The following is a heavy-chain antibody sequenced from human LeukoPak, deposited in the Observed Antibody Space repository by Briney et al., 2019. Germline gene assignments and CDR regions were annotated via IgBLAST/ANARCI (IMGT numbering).Heavy chain of an antibody. CDR3: ARDSHSSGWFLPDY. V-gene: IGHV1-2*02. Sequence: ASMKVSCKASGYTFTDYYMHWVRQAPGRGLEWMGWINPNSGGTDYAQKFQGRVTMTRDTSISTAYMELNSLRSDDTAVYYCARDSHSSGWFLPDYWGQGTLVTVSS. D-gene: IGHD6-19*01. CDR1: GYTFTDYY. CDR2: INPNSGGT. J-gene: IGHJ4*02.